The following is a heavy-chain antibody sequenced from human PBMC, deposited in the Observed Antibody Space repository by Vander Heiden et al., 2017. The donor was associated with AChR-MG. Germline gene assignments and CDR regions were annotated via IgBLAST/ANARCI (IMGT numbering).Heavy chain of an antibody. J-gene: IGHJ4*02. CDR1: GYTLPSYD. CDR3: ARAAVDITR. V-gene: IGHV1-8*01. CDR2: MNPNSGNT. D-gene: IGHD6-19*01. Sequence: AQLVQSGAEAKKPGAPVKVSCQASGYTLPSYDIDRVRQATGQGLEWMGGMNPNSGNTGYAQKFQGRGTMTRNTSISTAYMELSSLRSEDTAVYYWARAAVDITRWGQGTLVTVSS.